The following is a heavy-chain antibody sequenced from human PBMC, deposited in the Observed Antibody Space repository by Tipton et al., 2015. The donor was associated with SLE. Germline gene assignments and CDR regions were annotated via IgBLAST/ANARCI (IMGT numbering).Heavy chain of an antibody. D-gene: IGHD5-18*01. CDR2: ISSSSSYI. CDR1: GFTFSSYS. Sequence: SLRLSCAASGFTFSSYSMNWVRQAPGKGLEWVSSISSSSSYIYYADSVKGRFTISRDNAKNSLYLQMNSLRAEDTAVYFCARVRSQRDAFDMWGQGTMVTVSS. J-gene: IGHJ3*02. V-gene: IGHV3-21*01. CDR3: ARVRSQRDAFDM.